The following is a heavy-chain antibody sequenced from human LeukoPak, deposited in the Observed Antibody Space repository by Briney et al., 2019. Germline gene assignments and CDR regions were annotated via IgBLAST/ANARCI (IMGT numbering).Heavy chain of an antibody. Sequence: SVKVSCKASGGTFSSYAISWVRQAPGQGLEWMGRIIPILGIANYAQKFQGRVTITADKSTSTAYMELSSLRSEDTAVYYCAKGSYYYDSSGYYFEWFDPWGQGTLVTVSS. CDR2: IIPILGIA. V-gene: IGHV1-69*04. D-gene: IGHD3-22*01. CDR3: AKGSYYYDSSGYYFEWFDP. J-gene: IGHJ5*02. CDR1: GGTFSSYA.